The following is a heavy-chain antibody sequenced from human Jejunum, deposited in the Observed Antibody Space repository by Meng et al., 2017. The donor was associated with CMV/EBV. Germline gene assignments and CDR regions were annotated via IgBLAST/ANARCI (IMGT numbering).Heavy chain of an antibody. J-gene: IGHJ4*02. D-gene: IGHD3-22*01. CDR2: MHPGGTT. CDR3: GRNGYYSVDY. Sequence: LARAVSGDSFSRYVWWSWVRQPPGKGLEWIGEMHPGGTTTYNPSLKSRVTISLDESKTEFSLKLSSPTAADTAVYYCGRNGYYSVDYWGQGALVTVSS. V-gene: IGHV4-4*02. CDR1: GDSFSRYVW.